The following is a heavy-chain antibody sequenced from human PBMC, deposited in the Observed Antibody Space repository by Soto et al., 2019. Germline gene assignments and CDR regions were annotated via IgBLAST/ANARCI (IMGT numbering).Heavy chain of an antibody. CDR1: GFTFSSYA. V-gene: IGHV3-23*01. Sequence: EVQLLESGGGLVQPGGSLRLSCAASGFTFSSYAMSWVRQAPGKGLEWVSAISGSGGSTYYADSVKGRFTISRDNSKNTLYLQMNSLRAEDTAVYYCASHYDSSGYYRYWGQGTLVTVSS. D-gene: IGHD3-22*01. CDR3: ASHYDSSGYYRY. J-gene: IGHJ4*02. CDR2: ISGSGGST.